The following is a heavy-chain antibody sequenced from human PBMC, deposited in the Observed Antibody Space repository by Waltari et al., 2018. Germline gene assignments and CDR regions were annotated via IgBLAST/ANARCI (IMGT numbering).Heavy chain of an antibody. D-gene: IGHD2-21*01. J-gene: IGHJ3*01. CDR3: TRRMMTAIAGGGASDV. Sequence: QVQLQESGPRLVKPSETLSLSCAVSGYSISSGWYWVWMRHLPGKGLEWIGSLYGTATTSYSPSLHSRVTISSDTSTNNFYLNLTSVTAADTATYYCTRRMMTAIAGGGASDVWGQGTLVTVSS. CDR1: GYSISSGWY. V-gene: IGHV4-38-2*01. CDR2: LYGTATT.